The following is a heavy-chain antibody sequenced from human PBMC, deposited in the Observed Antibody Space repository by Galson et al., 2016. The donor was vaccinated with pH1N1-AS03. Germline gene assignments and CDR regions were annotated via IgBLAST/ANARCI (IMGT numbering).Heavy chain of an antibody. CDR1: GFTFSSYR. CDR2: IKQDGSVD. Sequence: SLRLSCAASGFTFSSYRMTWVRQAPGKGLEWVANIKQDGSVDYYVDSVKGRFTISRDNAKNSLYLQMNSLRDEDTAVYYCARAVGGGDSFCGQGTLVTVSA. CDR3: ARAVGGGDSF. D-gene: IGHD4-23*01. V-gene: IGHV3-7*01. J-gene: IGHJ4*02.